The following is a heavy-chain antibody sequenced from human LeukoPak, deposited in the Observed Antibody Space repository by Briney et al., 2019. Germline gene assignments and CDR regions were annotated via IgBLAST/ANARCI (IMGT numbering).Heavy chain of an antibody. V-gene: IGHV3-23*01. J-gene: IGHJ4*02. CDR2: IRGNSERT. Sequence: GGSLRLSCVASGFSFSAYAITWVRQAPGKGMEWVSAIRGNSERTYYADSVRGRFTISRDNSKDTSYLQISSLRVEDTAVYYCAREQSRTRRWYRFDYWGQGTLVAVSS. D-gene: IGHD6-13*01. CDR1: GFSFSAYA. CDR3: AREQSRTRRWYRFDY.